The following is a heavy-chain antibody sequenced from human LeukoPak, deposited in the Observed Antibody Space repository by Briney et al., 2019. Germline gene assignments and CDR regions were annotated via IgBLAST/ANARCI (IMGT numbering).Heavy chain of an antibody. CDR2: INPNSGGT. CDR3: ARDMPVAVAY. V-gene: IGHV1-2*02. Sequence: GGSLRLSCAASGFTFSSYAMHWVRQAPGQGLEWMGWINPNSGGTNYAQKFQGRVTMTRDTSISTAYMELSRLRSDDTAVYYCARDMPVAVAYWGQGTLVTVSS. CDR1: GFTFSSYA. D-gene: IGHD6-19*01. J-gene: IGHJ4*02.